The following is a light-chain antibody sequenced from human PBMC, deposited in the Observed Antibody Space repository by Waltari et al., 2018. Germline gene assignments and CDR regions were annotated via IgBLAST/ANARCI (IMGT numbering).Light chain of an antibody. CDR3: MIWPTNLGV. J-gene: IGLJ3*02. CDR2: YYSDLDK. CDR1: SDMDVDTDN. V-gene: IGLV5-37*01. Sequence: QPVLTQPPSSSASAGESARLTCTLPSDMDVDTDNLYWYQQKPGSPPRFLLYYYSDLDKGQGSGVPSRFSGSKDASANAGILLISGLQSEDEADYYCMIWPTNLGVFGGGTRLTVL.